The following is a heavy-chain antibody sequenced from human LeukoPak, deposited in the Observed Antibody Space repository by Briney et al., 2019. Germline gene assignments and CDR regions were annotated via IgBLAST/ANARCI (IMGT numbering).Heavy chain of an antibody. CDR3: TRNYYDRTGSLFY. Sequence: GGSLRLSCAASGFTFSNYGMSWLRQAPGKGLEWVGRIKSKADGGTADHAAPVKGRFNIPRDDSKNTLYLQMNSLKTEDTAVYFCTRNYYDRTGSLFYWGQGTLATVSS. D-gene: IGHD3-22*01. CDR1: GFTFSNYG. CDR2: IKSKADGGTA. V-gene: IGHV3-15*01. J-gene: IGHJ4*02.